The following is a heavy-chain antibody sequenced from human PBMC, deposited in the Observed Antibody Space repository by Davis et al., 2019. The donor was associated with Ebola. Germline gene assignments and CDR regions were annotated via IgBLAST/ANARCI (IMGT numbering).Heavy chain of an antibody. V-gene: IGHV6-1*01. D-gene: IGHD5-12*01. CDR1: WDRVPGHNGA. J-gene: IGHJ4*02. CDR3: ARGWLRSKFDY. Sequence: HSQTLSLTCAISWDRVPGHNGAWNWIRQSPSRGLEWLERTYYYRSKWHIDYAESVRGRIIINPDTSKNQLSLQVNSVTPEDTAVYYCARGWLRSKFDYWGRGTLVTVSS. CDR2: TYYYRSKWHI.